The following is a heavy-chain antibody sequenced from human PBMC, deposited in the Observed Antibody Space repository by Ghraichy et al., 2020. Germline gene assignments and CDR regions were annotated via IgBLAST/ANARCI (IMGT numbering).Heavy chain of an antibody. J-gene: IGHJ2*01. D-gene: IGHD4-17*01. Sequence: SQTLSLTCTVSGGSISSYYWSWIRQPPGKGLEWIGYIYYSGSTNYNPSLKSRVTISVDTSKNQFSLKLSSVTAADTAVYYCARDLTLRDMTTVTTRGYFDLWGRGTLVTVSS. CDR2: IYYSGST. V-gene: IGHV4-59*01. CDR3: ARDLTLRDMTTVTTRGYFDL. CDR1: GGSISSYY.